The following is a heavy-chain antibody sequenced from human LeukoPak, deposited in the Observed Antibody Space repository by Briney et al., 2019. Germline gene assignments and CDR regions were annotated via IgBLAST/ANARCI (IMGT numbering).Heavy chain of an antibody. CDR1: GYTFTSYG. CDR2: ISAYNGNT. Sequence: ASVKVSCKASGYTFTSYGISWVRQAPGQGLEWMGWISAYNGNTNYAQKLQGRVTMTTDTSTSTAYMELRSLGSDDTAVYYCARAGGGAVAGLYYGMDVWGQGTTVTVSS. J-gene: IGHJ6*02. D-gene: IGHD6-19*01. V-gene: IGHV1-18*01. CDR3: ARAGGGAVAGLYYGMDV.